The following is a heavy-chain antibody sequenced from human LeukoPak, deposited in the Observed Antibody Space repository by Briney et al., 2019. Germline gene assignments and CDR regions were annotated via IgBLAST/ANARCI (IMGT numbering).Heavy chain of an antibody. J-gene: IGHJ4*02. Sequence: PGGSLRLSCAASGFTFSNYGMSWVRQAPGKGLEWVSAISDDGRSTYYADSVKGRLTISKDNSKKTLSLQMNNLRAEDTAVYYCAKRVPYSSSSVYFDYWGQGTLVTVSS. CDR3: AKRVPYSSSSVYFDY. CDR2: ISDDGRST. CDR1: GFTFSNYG. V-gene: IGHV3-23*01. D-gene: IGHD6-6*01.